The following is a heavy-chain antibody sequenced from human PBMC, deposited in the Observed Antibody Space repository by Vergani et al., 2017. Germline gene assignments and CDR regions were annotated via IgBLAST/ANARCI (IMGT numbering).Heavy chain of an antibody. Sequence: QVQLVQSGAEVKKPGSSVKVSCKASGGTFSSYAISWVRQAPGQGLEWMGRIIPILGIANYAQKFQGRVTITADKSTSTAYMELSSLRSEDTAVYYCATVADYYYGMDVWGQGTTVTVSS. D-gene: IGHD1-14*01. V-gene: IGHV1-69*04. CDR1: GGTFSSYA. CDR3: ATVADYYYGMDV. CDR2: IIPILGIA. J-gene: IGHJ6*02.